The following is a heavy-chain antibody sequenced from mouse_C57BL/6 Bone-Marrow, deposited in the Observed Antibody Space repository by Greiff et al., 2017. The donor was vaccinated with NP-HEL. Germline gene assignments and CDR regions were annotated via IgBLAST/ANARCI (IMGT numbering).Heavy chain of an antibody. Sequence: EVKVVESGGGLVQPGGSLKLSCAASGFTFSDYGMAWVRQAPRKGPEWVAFISNLAYSIYYADTVTGRFTISRENAKNTLYLEMSSLRSEDTAMYYCARHGGYYGSPFDYWGQGTTLTVSS. D-gene: IGHD1-1*01. CDR3: ARHGGYYGSPFDY. CDR2: ISNLAYSI. V-gene: IGHV5-15*01. CDR1: GFTFSDYG. J-gene: IGHJ2*01.